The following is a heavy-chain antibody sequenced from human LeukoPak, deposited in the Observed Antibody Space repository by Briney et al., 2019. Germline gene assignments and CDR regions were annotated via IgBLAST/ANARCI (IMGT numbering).Heavy chain of an antibody. CDR2: ISSSGSTI. J-gene: IGHJ4*02. CDR3: AKWARYCTNGVCYYFDY. Sequence: GGSLRLSCAASGFTFSSYEMNWVRQAPGKGLEWVSYISSSGSTIYYADSVKGRFTISRDNSKNTLYLQMNSLRAEDTAVYYCAKWARYCTNGVCYYFDYWGQGTLVTVSS. V-gene: IGHV3-48*03. CDR1: GFTFSSYE. D-gene: IGHD2-8*01.